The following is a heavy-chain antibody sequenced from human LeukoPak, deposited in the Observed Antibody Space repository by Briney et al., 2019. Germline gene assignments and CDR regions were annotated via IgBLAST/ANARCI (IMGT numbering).Heavy chain of an antibody. J-gene: IGHJ6*02. D-gene: IGHD3-3*01. CDR1: GGTFSSYA. Sequence: GASVKVSCKASGGTFSSYAISWVRQAPGQGLEWMGGIIPIFGTANYAQKFQGRVTITADESTSTAYMELSSLRSEDTAVYYCASGPGQTTIFGVLDVWGQGTTVTVSS. CDR2: IIPIFGTA. CDR3: ASGPGQTTIFGVLDV. V-gene: IGHV1-69*13.